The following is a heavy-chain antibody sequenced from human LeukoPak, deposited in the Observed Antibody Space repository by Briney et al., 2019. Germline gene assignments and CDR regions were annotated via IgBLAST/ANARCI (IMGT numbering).Heavy chain of an antibody. CDR1: GYAFTSYD. CDR2: MNPNSGNT. D-gene: IGHD3-3*01. CDR3: ARAYYDFWSGYLEAYFDY. V-gene: IGHV1-8*01. J-gene: IGHJ4*02. Sequence: ASVKVSCKASGYAFTSYDINWVRQATGQGLEWMGWMNPNSGNTGYAQKFQGRVTMTRNTSISTAYMELSSLRSEDTAVYYCARAYYDFWSGYLEAYFDYWGQGTLVTVSS.